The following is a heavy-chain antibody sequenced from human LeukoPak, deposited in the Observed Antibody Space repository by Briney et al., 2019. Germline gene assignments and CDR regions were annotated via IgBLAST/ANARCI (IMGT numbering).Heavy chain of an antibody. V-gene: IGHV3-20*04. J-gene: IGHJ4*02. Sequence: SGGSLRLSCAASGFIFSDYYMSWIRQAPGKGLEWVSGINWNGGSTGYTDSVKGRFTISRDNAKNALYLHMNSLRVEDTAFYYCARDVLGTVGAATDYWGQGTLVTVSS. CDR1: GFIFSDYY. CDR3: ARDVLGTVGAATDY. D-gene: IGHD1-26*01. CDR2: INWNGGST.